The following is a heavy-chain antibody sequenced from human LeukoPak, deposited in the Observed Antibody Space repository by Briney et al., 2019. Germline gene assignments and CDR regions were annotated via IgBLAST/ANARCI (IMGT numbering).Heavy chain of an antibody. D-gene: IGHD6-13*01. CDR2: ISAISSYT. CDR1: GLPFSDYY. J-gene: IGHJ4*02. CDR3: AAGTAADF. Sequence: PGESLRLSCVVSGLPFSDYYMNWIRLAPGKGLEWISYISAISSYTHYADSVKGRFTISRDTAKNTLYLQMNSLGVEDTAVYYCAAGTAADFWGQGTLVSVSS. V-gene: IGHV3-11*03.